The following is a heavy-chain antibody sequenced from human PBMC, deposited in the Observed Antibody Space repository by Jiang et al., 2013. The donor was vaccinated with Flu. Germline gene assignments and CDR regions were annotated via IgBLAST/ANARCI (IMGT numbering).Heavy chain of an antibody. Sequence: GLVKPSETLSLTCTVSGGSISSYYWSWIRQPPGKGLEWIGYKYTSGSTKYNPSLKGRVTISVDTSKNQFSLKLTSVTAADTAVYYCARDTYDSSGHQDWGQGILVTVSS. D-gene: IGHD3-22*01. CDR1: GGSISSYY. CDR2: KYTSGST. CDR3: ARDTYDSSGHQD. J-gene: IGHJ4*02. V-gene: IGHV4-59*01.